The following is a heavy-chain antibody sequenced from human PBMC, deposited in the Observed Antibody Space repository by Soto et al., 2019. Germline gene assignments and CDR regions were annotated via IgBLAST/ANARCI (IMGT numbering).Heavy chain of an antibody. CDR3: AKERCEGYCSGGVLRYFDY. V-gene: IGHV3-30*18. J-gene: IGHJ4*02. D-gene: IGHD2-15*01. CDR2: ISYDGSNK. Sequence: PGGSLRLSCAASGFTFSSYGMHWVRQAPGKGLEWVAVISYDGSNKYYADSVKGRFTISRDNSKNTLYLQMNSLRAEDTAVYYCAKERCEGYCSGGVLRYFDYWGQGTLVTVSS. CDR1: GFTFSSYG.